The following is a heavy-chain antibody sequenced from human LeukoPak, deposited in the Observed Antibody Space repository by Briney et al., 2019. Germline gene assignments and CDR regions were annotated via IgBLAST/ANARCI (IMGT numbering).Heavy chain of an antibody. CDR2: IYYSGST. CDR3: ARTAVEQQLAYFDY. D-gene: IGHD6-13*01. Sequence: SETLSLTCTVSGGSISNNNYYWVWIRQPPGKGLEWIASIYYSGSTYSNPSLKSRVTISVDTSKNQFSLKLSSVTAADTAVYFCARTAVEQQLAYFDYWGQGTLVTVSS. CDR1: GGSISNNNYY. J-gene: IGHJ4*02. V-gene: IGHV4-39*01.